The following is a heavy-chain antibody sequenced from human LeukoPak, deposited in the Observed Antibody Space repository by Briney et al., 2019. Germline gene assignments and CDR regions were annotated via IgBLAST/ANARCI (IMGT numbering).Heavy chain of an antibody. CDR1: GFTFSSYP. D-gene: IGHD2-21*01. Sequence: GGSLRLSCAASGFTFSSYPMNWVRQAPGKGLEWVSAVRPSGDSTFYADSVKGRFTISRDNSKNTLYLQMGSLRAEDTAVYCCAKGGDSLVSRRGMDVWGQGTTVTVSS. CDR2: VRPSGDST. J-gene: IGHJ6*02. V-gene: IGHV3-23*01. CDR3: AKGGDSLVSRRGMDV.